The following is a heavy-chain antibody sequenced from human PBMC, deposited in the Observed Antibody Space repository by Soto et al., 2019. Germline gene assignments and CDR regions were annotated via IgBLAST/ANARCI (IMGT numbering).Heavy chain of an antibody. CDR1: GYTFTSHY. CDR3: ARDRANCSPYPTCYPPYYYDVDV. Sequence: ASVKVSCKASGYTFTSHYMHWVRQLPGQGLEWMGIINPSGGSTNYAQKFRGRVTMTRDTSTSTFYMGLSSLRPEDTAVYCCARDRANCSPYPTCYPPYYYDVDVWGQGTTVTVSS. J-gene: IGHJ6*02. V-gene: IGHV1-46*01. D-gene: IGHD2-15*01. CDR2: INPSGGST.